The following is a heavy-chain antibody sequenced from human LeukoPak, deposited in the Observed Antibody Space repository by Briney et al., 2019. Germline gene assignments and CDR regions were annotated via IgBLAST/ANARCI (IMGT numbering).Heavy chain of an antibody. CDR3: ARGGPQYYDSSGYYYWFDY. CDR1: GGSISGSTYY. J-gene: IGHJ4*02. D-gene: IGHD3-22*01. V-gene: IGHV4-39*07. Sequence: SETLSLTCTVSGGSISGSTYYWVWIRQPPGKGMEWIGSIYYSGSTYYNPSLKSRVTISVDTSKNQFSLKLSSVTAADTAVYYCARGGPQYYDSSGYYYWFDYWGQGTLVTVSS. CDR2: IYYSGST.